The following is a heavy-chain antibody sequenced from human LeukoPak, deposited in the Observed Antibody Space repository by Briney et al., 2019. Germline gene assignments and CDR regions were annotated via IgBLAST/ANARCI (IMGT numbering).Heavy chain of an antibody. CDR3: GCIATVEIYFDY. CDR1: GGSFSGFY. D-gene: IGHD5-24*01. J-gene: IGHJ4*02. V-gene: IGHV4-34*01. Sequence: SETLSLTCAVYGGSFSGFYWGWIRQPPGKGLEWIGNMYYSGSTYYNPSLKSRVTISVDTSKNQFSLKLTSVTAADSAVYYCGCIATVEIYFDYWGQGTLVTVSS. CDR2: MYYSGST.